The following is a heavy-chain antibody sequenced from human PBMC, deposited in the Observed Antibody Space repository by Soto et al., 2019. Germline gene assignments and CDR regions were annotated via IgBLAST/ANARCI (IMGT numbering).Heavy chain of an antibody. Sequence: ASVKVSCKASGYTFTGYYMHWVRPAPGQGLEWMGWINPNSGGTNYAQKFQGRVTMTRDTSISTAYMELSRLRSDDTAVYYCARPNCGGDCYSDEYFQHWGQGTLVTVSS. CDR2: INPNSGGT. CDR1: GYTFTGYY. V-gene: IGHV1-2*02. J-gene: IGHJ1*01. CDR3: ARPNCGGDCYSDEYFQH. D-gene: IGHD2-21*02.